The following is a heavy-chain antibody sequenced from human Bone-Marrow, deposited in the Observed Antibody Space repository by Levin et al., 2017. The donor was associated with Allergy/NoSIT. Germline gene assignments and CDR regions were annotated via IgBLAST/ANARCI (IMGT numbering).Heavy chain of an antibody. CDR2: ISSTSSTI. V-gene: IGHV3-48*01. CDR3: ARGGYSFELDV. D-gene: IGHD5-18*01. CDR1: GFTFTSYS. J-gene: IGHJ6*02. Sequence: GGSLRLSCAASGFTFTSYSMNWVRQAPGEGLEWVSYISSTSSTIYYADSVKGRFTISRDNAKNSLYLQMNSLRAEDTAVYYCARGGYSFELDVWGQGTTVTVSS.